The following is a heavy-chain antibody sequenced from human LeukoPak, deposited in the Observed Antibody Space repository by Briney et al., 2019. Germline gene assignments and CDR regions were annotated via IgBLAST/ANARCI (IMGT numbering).Heavy chain of an antibody. CDR2: INQDGSEK. CDR3: ARSLGSYYPYYFDY. V-gene: IGHV3-7*01. D-gene: IGHD1-26*01. J-gene: IGHJ4*02. Sequence: GGSLRLSCAASGFTFSTYWMSWVRQAPGKGLEWVANINQDGSEKYYVDSVKGRFTISRDNAKNSLYLQMNSLRAEDTAVYYCARSLGSYYPYYFDYWGQGTLVTVSS. CDR1: GFTFSTYW.